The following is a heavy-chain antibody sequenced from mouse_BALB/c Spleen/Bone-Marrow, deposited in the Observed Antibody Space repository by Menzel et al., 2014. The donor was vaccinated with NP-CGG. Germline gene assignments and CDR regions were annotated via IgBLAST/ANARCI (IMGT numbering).Heavy chain of an antibody. V-gene: IGHV2-6-7*01. CDR2: IWGDGST. CDR1: GFSLTGYG. Sequence: VQLQQSGPGLVAPSQSLSITCTVSGFSLTGYGVNWVRQPPGKGLEWLGMIWGDGSTDYNSAHKSRLSISKDNSKSQVFLKMNSLQTDDTARYYCARGEDYDDYYAMDYWGQGTSVTVSS. CDR3: ARGEDYDDYYAMDY. J-gene: IGHJ4*01. D-gene: IGHD2-4*01.